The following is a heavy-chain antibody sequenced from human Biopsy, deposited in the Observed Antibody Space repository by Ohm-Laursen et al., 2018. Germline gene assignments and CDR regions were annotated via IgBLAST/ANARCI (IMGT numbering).Heavy chain of an antibody. Sequence: SDTLSLTCPVSGGPINSYYWSWMRQPAGKGLEWIGRLFTSGTTNYSPSLNNRVTMSVDTSKNQFLLRRTSVTAADTAVYFCVRGGSGSFPFDYWGPGTLVTVSS. V-gene: IGHV4-4*07. CDR2: LFTSGTT. D-gene: IGHD3-10*01. CDR3: VRGGSGSFPFDY. CDR1: GGPINSYY. J-gene: IGHJ4*02.